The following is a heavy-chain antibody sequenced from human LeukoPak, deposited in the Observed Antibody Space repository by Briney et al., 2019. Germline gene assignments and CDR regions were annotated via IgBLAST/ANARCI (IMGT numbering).Heavy chain of an antibody. V-gene: IGHV3-30*04. D-gene: IGHD3-10*02. CDR2: ISYDGSNK. J-gene: IGHJ5*02. CDR3: CSGSYYIAPRGFDP. Sequence: GGSLRLACAASGFTFSSYAMRWVRQAPGKGLEWVAVISYDGSNKYYADSVKGRFTVSRDNSKNTLYLQMNSLRAEDTAVYYCCSGSYYIAPRGFDPWGQGTLVTVSS. CDR1: GFTFSSYA.